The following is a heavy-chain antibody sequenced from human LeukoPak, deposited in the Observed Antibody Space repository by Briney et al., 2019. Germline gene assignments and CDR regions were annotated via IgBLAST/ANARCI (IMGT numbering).Heavy chain of an antibody. Sequence: GGSLRLSCAASGFTVSSNYMSWVRQAPGKGLEWVSVIYSGGSTYYADSVKGRFTITSNNSKNTLYLQMNSLRAEDTAVYYCARALGSSWYLDYWGQGTLVTVSS. CDR3: ARALGSSWYLDY. D-gene: IGHD6-13*01. CDR1: GFTVSSNY. V-gene: IGHV3-53*04. CDR2: IYSGGST. J-gene: IGHJ4*02.